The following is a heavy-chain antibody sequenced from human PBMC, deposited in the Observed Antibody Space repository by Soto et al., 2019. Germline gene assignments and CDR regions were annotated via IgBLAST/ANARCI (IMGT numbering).Heavy chain of an antibody. J-gene: IGHJ5*02. V-gene: IGHV4-4*07. Sequence: SETLSLTCTVSGGSISSYYGSWIRQPAGKGLEWIGRIYTSGSTNYNPSLKSRVTMSVDTSKNQFSLKLSSVTAADTAVYYCARGYSGYARWAFDPWGQGTLVTVSS. CDR2: IYTSGST. CDR1: GGSISSYY. D-gene: IGHD5-12*01. CDR3: ARGYSGYARWAFDP.